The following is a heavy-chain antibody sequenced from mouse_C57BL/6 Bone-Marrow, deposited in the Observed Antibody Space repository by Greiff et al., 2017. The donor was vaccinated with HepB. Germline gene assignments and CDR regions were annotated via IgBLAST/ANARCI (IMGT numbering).Heavy chain of an antibody. CDR1: GFTFSDYY. CDR3: ARSSNYYGDY. J-gene: IGHJ2*01. Sequence: EVHLVESGGGLVQPGGSLKLSCAASGFTFSDYYMYWVRQTPEKRLEWVAYISNGGGSTYYPDTVKGRFTISRDNAKNTLYLQMSRLKSEDTAMYYCARSSNYYGDYWGQGTTLTVSS. D-gene: IGHD2-1*01. CDR2: ISNGGGST. V-gene: IGHV5-12*01.